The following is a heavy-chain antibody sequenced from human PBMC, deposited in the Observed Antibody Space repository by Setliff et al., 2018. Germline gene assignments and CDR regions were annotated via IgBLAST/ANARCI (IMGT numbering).Heavy chain of an antibody. CDR3: ARTRYGLGGRPY. D-gene: IGHD2-15*01. Sequence: KPSETLSLTCAVYGGSFSNYYWSWIRQPPGKGLEWIGEINHSGSTNYNPSLESRVTISVDTSKNQFSLRLSSLTAADTAVYYCARTRYGLGGRPYWGQGTLVTVS. V-gene: IGHV4-34*01. CDR2: INHSGST. CDR1: GGSFSNYY. J-gene: IGHJ4*02.